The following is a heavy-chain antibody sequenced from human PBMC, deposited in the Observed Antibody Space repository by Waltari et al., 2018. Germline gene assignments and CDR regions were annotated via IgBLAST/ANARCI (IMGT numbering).Heavy chain of an antibody. CDR1: GYAFTDYY. Sequence: QVQLVQSGAEVKKPGASVKVSCKASGYAFTDYYLHWVRQAPGQGLEWVGLINPNSGATNYAQKFQGGVTMTRDTSITTAYMELRRLTSDDTALYYCAREMSIVGASGNFDYWGQGTLVSVSS. CDR2: INPNSGAT. V-gene: IGHV1-2*02. D-gene: IGHD1-26*01. CDR3: AREMSIVGASGNFDY. J-gene: IGHJ4*02.